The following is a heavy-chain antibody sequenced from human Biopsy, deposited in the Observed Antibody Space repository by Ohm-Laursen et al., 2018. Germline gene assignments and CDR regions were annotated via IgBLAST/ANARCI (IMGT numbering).Heavy chain of an antibody. J-gene: IGHJ4*02. CDR1: GYTLTELS. CDR2: FAPKNGKT. V-gene: IGHV1-24*01. D-gene: IGHD1-1*01. Sequence: ASVKVSCKVSGYTLTELSMHWVRQAPGKGLEWMGGFAPKNGKTVYTQNFQARVSMTEDTSTDTAYMELRGLRSENTAVYYCAADINVWNVNYWGQGTQVTVSS. CDR3: AADINVWNVNY.